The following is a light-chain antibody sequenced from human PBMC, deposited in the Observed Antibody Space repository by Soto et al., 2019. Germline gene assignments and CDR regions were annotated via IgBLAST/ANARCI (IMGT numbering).Light chain of an antibody. V-gene: IGLV2-8*01. CDR2: EVN. Sequence: QSALTQPASVSGSPGQSVTISCTGTSSDVGGYNYVSWYRQLPGEAPKLMIYEVNKRPSGVPDRFSGSKSGNTASLTVSGLQAEDEADYYCSSYAGSSNVFGTGTKVTVL. CDR1: SSDVGGYNY. CDR3: SSYAGSSNV. J-gene: IGLJ1*01.